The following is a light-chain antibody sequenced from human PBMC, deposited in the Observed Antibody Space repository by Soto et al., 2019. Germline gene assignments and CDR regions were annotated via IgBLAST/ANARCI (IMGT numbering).Light chain of an antibody. V-gene: IGKV3-20*01. CDR3: QQYGSSPLLT. CDR1: QSVSSSY. Sequence: EIVLTQSPGTLSLSPGERATLSCRASQSVSSSYLAWYQQKPGQAPRLLIYGASSRATGIPDRFSGSGSGTDFTRTISRLEPEDFAVYYWQQYGSSPLLTFGGGTKVEIK. J-gene: IGKJ4*01. CDR2: GAS.